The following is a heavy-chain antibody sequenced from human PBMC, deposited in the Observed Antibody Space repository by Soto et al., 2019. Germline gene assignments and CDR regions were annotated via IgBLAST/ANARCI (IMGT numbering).Heavy chain of an antibody. CDR2: ISPYNGNT. Sequence: QVQLVQSGAEVKEPGASVKVSCKASGYTFTTYAISWVRQPPGQGLEWMGWISPYNGNTHYAQKFQGRVTMTTDTSTSTAYMELRSLRSDDTAVYYCTRDRNDVWVGHIRDPWGQGTLVTVSS. D-gene: IGHD2-8*01. CDR3: TRDRNDVWVGHIRDP. V-gene: IGHV1-18*04. J-gene: IGHJ5*02. CDR1: GYTFTTYA.